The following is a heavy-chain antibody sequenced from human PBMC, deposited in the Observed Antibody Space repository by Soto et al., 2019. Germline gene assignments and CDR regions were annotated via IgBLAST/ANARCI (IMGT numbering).Heavy chain of an antibody. CDR2: IYPGDSDT. CDR1: GYTFTNYW. CDR3: ARVWEMATVAACDY. J-gene: IGHJ4*02. Sequence: ESLKISCRVSGYTFTNYWIAWVRQMPGKGLEWMGIIYPGDSDTRYSPSFQGQVTISVDKSINTASLQWSSLKASDSAMYYCARVWEMATVAACDYWGQGTLVTVSS. V-gene: IGHV5-51*01. D-gene: IGHD6-13*01.